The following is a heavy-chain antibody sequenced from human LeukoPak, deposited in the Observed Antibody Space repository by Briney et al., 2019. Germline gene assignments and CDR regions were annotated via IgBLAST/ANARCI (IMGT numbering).Heavy chain of an antibody. D-gene: IGHD2-15*01. CDR2: ISGSGGST. Sequence: GGSLRLSCAASGFTFSSYAMSWVRQAPGKGLEWVSAISGSGGSTYYADSVKGRFTISRDNAKNSLYLQMNSLRAEDTAVYYCARVVLRQSGGQRAYYFDYWGQGTLVTVSS. J-gene: IGHJ4*02. CDR3: ARVVLRQSGGQRAYYFDY. CDR1: GFTFSSYA. V-gene: IGHV3-23*01.